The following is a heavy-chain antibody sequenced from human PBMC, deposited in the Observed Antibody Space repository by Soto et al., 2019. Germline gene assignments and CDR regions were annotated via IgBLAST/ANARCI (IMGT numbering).Heavy chain of an antibody. Sequence: QVQLVQSGAEVKKPGSSVKVSCKASGGTFSSYAISWVRQAPGQGLEWMGGIIPIFGTANYAQKFQGRVTNNAGGSPSTAYMELSSLGSGDTAGDYCAAPYYESVLGSPRENDNWFDPWGQGTLVTVSS. CDR1: GGTFSSYA. J-gene: IGHJ5*02. CDR2: IIPIFGTA. CDR3: AAPYYESVLGSPRENDNWFDP. V-gene: IGHV1-69*01. D-gene: IGHD3-16*01.